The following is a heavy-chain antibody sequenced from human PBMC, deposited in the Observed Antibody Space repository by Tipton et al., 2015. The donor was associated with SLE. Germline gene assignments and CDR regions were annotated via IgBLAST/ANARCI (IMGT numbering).Heavy chain of an antibody. CDR2: MHYNGST. J-gene: IGHJ4*02. CDR3: ARHRYPDHFGY. V-gene: IGHV4-59*08. D-gene: IGHD1-14*01. CDR1: GGPITNDP. Sequence: TLSLTCTVSGGPITNDPWSWIRQAPGQGLEWIGYMHYNGSTKYNPSFRSRVTVSVDRSNNQFSLKLSSVTAADTAVYYCARHRYPDHFGYWGQGTLVTVSS.